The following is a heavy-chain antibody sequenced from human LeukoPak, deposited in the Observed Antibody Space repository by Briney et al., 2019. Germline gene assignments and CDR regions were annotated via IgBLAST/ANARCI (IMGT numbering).Heavy chain of an antibody. D-gene: IGHD3-9*01. CDR1: GYSISSGYY. Sequence: SETLSLTCTVSGYSISSGYYWGWIRQPPGKGLEWIGSIYHSGSTYYNPSLKSRVTISVDTSKNQFSLKLSSVTAADMAVYYCARGESYGWLSYYYYMDVWGKGTTVTVSS. J-gene: IGHJ6*03. V-gene: IGHV4-38-2*02. CDR2: IYHSGST. CDR3: ARGESYGWLSYYYYMDV.